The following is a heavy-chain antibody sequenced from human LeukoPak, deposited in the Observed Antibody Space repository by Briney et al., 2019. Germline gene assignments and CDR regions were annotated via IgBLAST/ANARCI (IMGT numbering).Heavy chain of an antibody. J-gene: IGHJ4*02. CDR3: AKDSYGDSHFDY. Sequence: GRSLRLSCASSGFTFSSYGMHWVRQAPGKGLEWVAVISYDGSNKYYADSVKGRFTISRDNSKNTLYLQMNSLRAEDTAVYYSAKDSYGDSHFDYWGQGTLVTVSS. CDR2: ISYDGSNK. D-gene: IGHD4-17*01. CDR1: GFTFSSYG. V-gene: IGHV3-30*18.